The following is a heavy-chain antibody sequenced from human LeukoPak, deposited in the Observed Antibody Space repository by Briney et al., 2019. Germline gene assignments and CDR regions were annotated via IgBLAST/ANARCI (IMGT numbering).Heavy chain of an antibody. J-gene: IGHJ4*02. CDR2: INHSGST. V-gene: IGHV4-34*01. CDR1: GGSFSGYY. D-gene: IGHD4-17*01. CDR3: ARVVFMYGDYYFDY. Sequence: PSETLSLTCAVYGGSFSGYYWSWIRQPPGKGLEWIGEINHSGSTNYNPSLKSRVTISVDTSKNQFSLKLSSVTAADTAVYYCARVVFMYGDYYFDYWGQGTLVTVSS.